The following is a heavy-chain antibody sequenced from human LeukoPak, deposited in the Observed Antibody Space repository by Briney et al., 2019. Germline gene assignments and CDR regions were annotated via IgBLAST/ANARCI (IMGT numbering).Heavy chain of an antibody. V-gene: IGHV5-51*01. J-gene: IGHJ4*02. CDR3: ARLELDGYNYWDYFDY. D-gene: IGHD5-24*01. Sequence: LGESLKISCKGSGYSFTSYWIGWVRQMPGKGLEWMGIIYPGDSDTRYSPYFQGQVTISADKSISTAYLQWSSLKASDTAMYYCARLELDGYNYWDYFDYWGQGTLVTVSS. CDR2: IYPGDSDT. CDR1: GYSFTSYW.